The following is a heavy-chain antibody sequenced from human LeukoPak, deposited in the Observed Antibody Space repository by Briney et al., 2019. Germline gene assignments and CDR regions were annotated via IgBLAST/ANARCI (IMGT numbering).Heavy chain of an antibody. Sequence: QSGGSLRLSCAASGFTFSSYWMSWVRQAPGKGLEWVANIKQDGSEKYYVDSVKGRFTISRDNAKNSLYLQMNSLRAEDTAVYYCARDRYCSGGSCYYFDYWGQGTLVTVSS. D-gene: IGHD2-15*01. J-gene: IGHJ4*02. V-gene: IGHV3-7*01. CDR1: GFTFSSYW. CDR3: ARDRYCSGGSCYYFDY. CDR2: IKQDGSEK.